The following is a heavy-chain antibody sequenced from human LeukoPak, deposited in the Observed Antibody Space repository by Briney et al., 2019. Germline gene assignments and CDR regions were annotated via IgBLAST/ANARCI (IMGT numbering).Heavy chain of an antibody. CDR3: ARGSVVVRGAFDI. CDR1: GYTFTGYY. J-gene: IGHJ3*02. Sequence: SVKVSCKASGYTFTGYYMHWVRQAPGQGLEWMGRINPNRGGTNYAQKFQCRVTITRETFISTAYMELSRLRSDDTAVYYCARGSVVVRGAFDIWGQGTMVTVSS. V-gene: IGHV1-2*06. CDR2: INPNRGGT. D-gene: IGHD3-22*01.